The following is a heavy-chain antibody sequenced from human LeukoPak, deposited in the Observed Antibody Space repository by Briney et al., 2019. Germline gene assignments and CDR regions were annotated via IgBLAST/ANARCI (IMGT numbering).Heavy chain of an antibody. CDR3: ARQTTGSYQRTFDS. V-gene: IGHV4-39*01. J-gene: IGHJ4*02. Sequence: SETLSLPCTVSGGSISSGAHFWGWIRQPPGKGLEWIGSIYHSGTTYYNPSLKSRVTMSVDTSRNQFSLRLNSVTAADTAVYSCARQTTGSYQRTFDSWGQGTLVTVSS. CDR2: IYHSGTT. D-gene: IGHD3-10*01. CDR1: GGSISSGAHF.